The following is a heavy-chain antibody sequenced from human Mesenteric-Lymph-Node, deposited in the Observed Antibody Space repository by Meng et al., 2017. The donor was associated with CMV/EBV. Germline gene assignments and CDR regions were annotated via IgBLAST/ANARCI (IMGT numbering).Heavy chain of an antibody. CDR1: GYSFTSYW. CDR3: ARFIAAVGRADY. CDR2: IYPGDSAT. J-gene: IGHJ4*02. Sequence: GGSLRLSCKGSGYSFTSYWIGWVRQMPGKGLEWMGIIYPGDSATRYSPSFQGQVTISADKSISTAYLQWSSLKASDTAMYYCARFIAAVGRADYWGQGTLVTVSS. D-gene: IGHD6-13*01. V-gene: IGHV5-51*01.